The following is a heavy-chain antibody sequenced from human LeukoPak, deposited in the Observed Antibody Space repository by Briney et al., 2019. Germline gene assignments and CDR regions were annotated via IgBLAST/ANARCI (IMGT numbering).Heavy chain of an antibody. CDR1: GFTFNTYW. Sequence: GGSLRLSCAASGFTFNTYWMSWVRQAPGKGLEWVSAISGSGGSTYYADSVKGRFTISRDNSKNTLYLQMNSLRAEDTAVYYCAKAFQGPGIRYFDWLLLGRGFDYWGQGTLVTVSS. J-gene: IGHJ4*02. CDR2: ISGSGGST. D-gene: IGHD3-9*01. V-gene: IGHV3-23*01. CDR3: AKAFQGPGIRYFDWLLLGRGFDY.